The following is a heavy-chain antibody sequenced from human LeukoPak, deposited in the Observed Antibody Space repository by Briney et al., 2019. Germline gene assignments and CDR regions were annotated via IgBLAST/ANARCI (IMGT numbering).Heavy chain of an antibody. CDR2: ISNSSTYI. V-gene: IGHV3-21*01. J-gene: IGHJ4*02. D-gene: IGHD3-22*01. Sequence: GGSLRLSCAASGFTFSSYSMNWVRQAPGKGLEWVSSISNSSTYIYYADSVKGRFTISRDNAKNSLYLQMNSLRAEDAAVYYCARAPADSSGYYYSFDYWGQGTLVTVSS. CDR3: ARAPADSSGYYYSFDY. CDR1: GFTFSSYS.